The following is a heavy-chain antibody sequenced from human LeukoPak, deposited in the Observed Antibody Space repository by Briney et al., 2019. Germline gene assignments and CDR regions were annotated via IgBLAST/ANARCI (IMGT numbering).Heavy chain of an antibody. CDR2: IRGSGGNT. J-gene: IGHJ4*02. CDR3: AKDGYSSSWYYFDY. V-gene: IGHV3-23*01. CDR1: GFTFSHYA. Sequence: GGSLRLSCAASGFTFSHYAMSWVRQAPGKGLEWVSGIRGSGGNTYCADSVKGRFTISRDNSKNTLYQQMNSLRAEDTAVYYCAKDGYSSSWYYFDYWGQGTLVTVSS. D-gene: IGHD6-13*01.